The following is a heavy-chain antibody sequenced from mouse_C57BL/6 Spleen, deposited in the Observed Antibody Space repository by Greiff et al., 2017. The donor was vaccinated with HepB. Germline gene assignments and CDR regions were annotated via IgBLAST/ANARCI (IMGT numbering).Heavy chain of an antibody. Sequence: VQRVESGPELVKPGASVKISCKASGYAFSSSWMNWVKQRPGKGLEWIGRIYPGDGDTNYNGKFKGKATLTADKSSSTAYMQLSSLTSEDSAVYFCARWTTVVATFDYWGQGTTLTVSS. V-gene: IGHV1-82*01. J-gene: IGHJ2*01. CDR3: ARWTTVVATFDY. CDR2: IYPGDGDT. CDR1: GYAFSSSW. D-gene: IGHD1-1*01.